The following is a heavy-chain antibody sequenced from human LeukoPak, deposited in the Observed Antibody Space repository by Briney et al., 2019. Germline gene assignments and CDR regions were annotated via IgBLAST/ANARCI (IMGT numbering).Heavy chain of an antibody. Sequence: PSETLSLTCIVYGGSFSGYYYSWIRQPPGKGLEWIGEINDSGSTNYNPSLTSRVTISGDTSMNQFSLKLRSVTAADTAVYYCARELELRFWGQGTLVTVSS. CDR2: INDSGST. J-gene: IGHJ4*02. CDR1: GGSFSGYY. CDR3: ARELELRF. D-gene: IGHD1-7*01. V-gene: IGHV4-34*01.